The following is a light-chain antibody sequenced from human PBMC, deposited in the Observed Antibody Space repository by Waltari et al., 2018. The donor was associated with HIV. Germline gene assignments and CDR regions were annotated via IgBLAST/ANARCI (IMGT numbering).Light chain of an antibody. CDR3: LQTYGAPRNPPS. CDR2: AAS. V-gene: IGKV1-39*01. CDR1: QSIASY. Sequence: DIQMTQSPSSLSASVGDRVTIACRASQSIASYVNWYQQKPVKAPNLLIYAASTLQTGVPSRFSGSGSGTQFTLTISGLQVEDFATYYCLQTYGAPRNPPSFGQGTRVEVK. J-gene: IGKJ1*01.